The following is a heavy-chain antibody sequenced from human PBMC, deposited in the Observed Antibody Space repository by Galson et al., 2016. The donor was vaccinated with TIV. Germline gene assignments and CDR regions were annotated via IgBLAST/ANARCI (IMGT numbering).Heavy chain of an antibody. CDR1: GFTFSNYV. Sequence: SLRLSCAASGFTFSNYVMYWVRQAPGKGLVWVSRINSDGSATTYADSVKGRFTISRDNAKNTLSLQMNSLTDEDTAVYCCARSHYGPDYWGQGSLVTVSS. J-gene: IGHJ4*02. D-gene: IGHD3-10*01. CDR3: ARSHYGPDY. CDR2: INSDGSAT. V-gene: IGHV3-74*01.